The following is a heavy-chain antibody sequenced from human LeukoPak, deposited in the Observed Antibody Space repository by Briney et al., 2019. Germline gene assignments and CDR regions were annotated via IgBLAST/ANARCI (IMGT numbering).Heavy chain of an antibody. Sequence: GSLRLSCAASGFTFCNYGMHWVRQAPGKGLEWVAVISYDESDKYYADSVKGRFTISRDNSKNTLYLQMNSLRPEDTAVYYCAKGVVAATNAAYYGMDVWGQGTTVTVSS. V-gene: IGHV3-30*18. CDR2: ISYDESDK. CDR3: AKGVVAATNAAYYGMDV. J-gene: IGHJ6*02. CDR1: GFTFCNYG. D-gene: IGHD2-15*01.